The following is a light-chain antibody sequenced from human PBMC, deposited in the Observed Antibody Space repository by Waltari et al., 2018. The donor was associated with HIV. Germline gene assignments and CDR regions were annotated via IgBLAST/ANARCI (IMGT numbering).Light chain of an antibody. CDR3: QVWDSSTVV. CDR1: NIGSKH. CDR2: RDS. V-gene: IGLV3-9*01. J-gene: IGLJ2*01. Sequence: SYDLTQPLSVSVALGQTAGITCGGNNIGSKHVHWYQQRPGQAPVQVSYRDSNRPSGIPERFSGYNSGNTATLTISRAQAGDEADYYCQVWDSSTVVFGGGTKLTVL.